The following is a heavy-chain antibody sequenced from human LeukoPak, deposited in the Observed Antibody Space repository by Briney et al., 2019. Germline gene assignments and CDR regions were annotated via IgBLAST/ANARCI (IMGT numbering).Heavy chain of an antibody. CDR1: GFTFSSYA. V-gene: IGHV3-30-3*01. D-gene: IGHD3-22*01. CDR3: ATNPSSYYDSSGVY. CDR2: ISYDGGNK. Sequence: PGGSLRLSCAASGFTFSSYAMHWVRQAPGKGLEWVAVISYDGGNKYYADSVKGRFTISRDNSKNTLYLQMNSLRAEDTAVYYCATNPSSYYDSSGVYWGQGTLVTVSS. J-gene: IGHJ4*02.